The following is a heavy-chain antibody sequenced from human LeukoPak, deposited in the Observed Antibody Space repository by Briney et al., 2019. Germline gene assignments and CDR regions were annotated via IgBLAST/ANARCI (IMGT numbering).Heavy chain of an antibody. CDR3: ARNPYCSSTSCYFWFDY. D-gene: IGHD2-2*01. CDR1: GGTFSSYA. V-gene: IGHV1-69*01. CDR2: IIPIFGTA. Sequence: SVKVSCKVSGGTFSSYAISWVRQAPGQGLEWMGGIIPIFGTANYAQKFQGRVTITADESTSTAYMELSSLRSEDTAVYYCARNPYCSSTSCYFWFDYWGQGTLVTVSS. J-gene: IGHJ4*02.